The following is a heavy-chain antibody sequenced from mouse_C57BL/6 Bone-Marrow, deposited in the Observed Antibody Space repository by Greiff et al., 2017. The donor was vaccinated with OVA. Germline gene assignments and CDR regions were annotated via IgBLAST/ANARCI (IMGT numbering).Heavy chain of an antibody. CDR2: IYPRSGNT. CDR3: ATNWDAWFAY. CDR1: GYTFTSYG. Sequence: VQLQESGAELARPGASVKLSCKASGYTFTSYGISWVKQRPGQGLEWIGEIYPRSGNTYYNEKFKGKATLTADKSSSTAYMELRSLTSEDSAVYFCATNWDAWFAYWGQGTLVTVSA. D-gene: IGHD4-1*01. V-gene: IGHV1-81*01. J-gene: IGHJ3*01.